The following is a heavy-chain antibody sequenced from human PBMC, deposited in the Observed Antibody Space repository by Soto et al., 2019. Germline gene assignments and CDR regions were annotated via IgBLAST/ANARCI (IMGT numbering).Heavy chain of an antibody. V-gene: IGHV3-30-3*01. J-gene: IGHJ4*02. Sequence: QVQLVESEGGVVQPGRSLRLSCAASGFTFSSYAMHWVRQAPGKGLEWVAVISYDGSNKYYADSVKGRFTISRDNSKNTLYLQMNSLRAEDTAVYYCARDWAAAGNGPKDYWGQGTLVTVSS. D-gene: IGHD6-13*01. CDR2: ISYDGSNK. CDR1: GFTFSSYA. CDR3: ARDWAAAGNGPKDY.